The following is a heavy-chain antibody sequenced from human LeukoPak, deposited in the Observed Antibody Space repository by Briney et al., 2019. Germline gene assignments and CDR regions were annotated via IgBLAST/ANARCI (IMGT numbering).Heavy chain of an antibody. CDR2: INHSGST. Sequence: SETLCLTCAVYGGSFSGYYWSWIRQPPGKGLEWIGEINHSGSTNYNPSLKSRVTISVDTSKNQFSLKLTSVTAADTAVYYCALRASGYYLTIDYWGQGTLVTVSS. CDR1: GGSFSGYY. J-gene: IGHJ4*02. CDR3: ALRASGYYLTIDY. V-gene: IGHV4-34*01. D-gene: IGHD3-22*01.